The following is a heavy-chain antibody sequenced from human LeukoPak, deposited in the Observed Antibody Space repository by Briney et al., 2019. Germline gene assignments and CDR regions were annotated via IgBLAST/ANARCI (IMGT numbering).Heavy chain of an antibody. Sequence: PSETLSLTCTVSGGSISTSNYYWGWIRQPPGKGLEWIGSIYYSGSTYYNPSLKSRVTISVDTSKNQFSLKLSSVTAADTAVYYCARGGDPGYYYYYYMDVWGKGTTVTVSS. V-gene: IGHV4-39*07. CDR2: IYYSGST. J-gene: IGHJ6*03. D-gene: IGHD2-21*02. CDR1: GGSISTSNYY. CDR3: ARGGDPGYYYYYYMDV.